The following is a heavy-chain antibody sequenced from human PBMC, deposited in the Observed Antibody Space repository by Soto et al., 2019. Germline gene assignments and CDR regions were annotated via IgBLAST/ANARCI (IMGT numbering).Heavy chain of an antibody. D-gene: IGHD3-3*01. Sequence: GSLRLSCAASGFTFSSYAMSWVRQAPGKGLEWVSAISGSGGSTYYADSVKGRFTISRDNSKNTLYLQMNSLRAEDTAVYYCAKDSSDAIFGVVILDYWGQGTLVTVSS. J-gene: IGHJ4*02. CDR1: GFTFSSYA. CDR2: ISGSGGST. V-gene: IGHV3-23*01. CDR3: AKDSSDAIFGVVILDY.